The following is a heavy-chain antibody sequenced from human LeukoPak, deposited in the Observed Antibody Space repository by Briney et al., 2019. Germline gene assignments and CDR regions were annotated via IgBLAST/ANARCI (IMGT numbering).Heavy chain of an antibody. J-gene: IGHJ4*02. V-gene: IGHV1-69*04. CDR1: GGTFSSYA. Sequence: ASVKVSCKASGGTFSSYAISWVRQAPGQGLEWMGRIIPILGIANYAQKFQGRVTITADKSTSTAYMELSSLRSEDTAVYYCARVSHDSSGYSTPVDYWGQGTLVTVSS. CDR3: ARVSHDSSGYSTPVDY. D-gene: IGHD3-22*01. CDR2: IIPILGIA.